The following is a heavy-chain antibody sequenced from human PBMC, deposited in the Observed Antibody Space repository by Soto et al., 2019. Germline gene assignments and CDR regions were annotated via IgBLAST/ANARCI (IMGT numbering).Heavy chain of an antibody. J-gene: IGHJ1*01. Sequence: QVQLVQSGAEVKKPGSSVKVSCKASGGTFSSYAISWVRQAPGQGLEWMGGIIPILGTANYAQKFQGRVTITADESTSTAYMELSSLRSEDTAVYYCAKDSGSYYAEYFQHWGQGTLVTVSS. CDR3: AKDSGSYYAEYFQH. D-gene: IGHD1-26*01. CDR2: IIPILGTA. CDR1: GGTFSSYA. V-gene: IGHV1-69*01.